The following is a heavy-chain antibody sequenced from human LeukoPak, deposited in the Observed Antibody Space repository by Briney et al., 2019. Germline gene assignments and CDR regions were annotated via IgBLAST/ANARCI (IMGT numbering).Heavy chain of an antibody. CDR2: ISSSGSTI. CDR1: GFTFISYE. J-gene: IGHJ4*02. Sequence: GGSLRLSCAASGFTFISYEMNWVRQAPGKGLEWVSYISSSGSTIYYADSVKGRFTISRDNARNSLYLQMNSLRAEDTAVYYCARDSVWFGESHFDYWGQGTLVTVSS. V-gene: IGHV3-48*03. CDR3: ARDSVWFGESHFDY. D-gene: IGHD3-10*01.